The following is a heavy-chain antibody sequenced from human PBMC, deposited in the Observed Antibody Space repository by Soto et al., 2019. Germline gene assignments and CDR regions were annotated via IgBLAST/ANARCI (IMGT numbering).Heavy chain of an antibody. CDR2: IYYSGST. D-gene: IGHD2-15*01. J-gene: IGHJ3*02. CDR3: ASSYCSGGICYTGKRGAFDI. V-gene: IGHV4-31*03. CDR1: GGSISSGGYY. Sequence: SETLSLTCTVSGGSISSGGYYWSWIRQHPGKGLEWIGYIYYSGSTYYNPSLKSRVTISVDTSKNQFSLKLSSVTAADTAVYYCASSYCSGGICYTGKRGAFDIWGQGTMVTVSS.